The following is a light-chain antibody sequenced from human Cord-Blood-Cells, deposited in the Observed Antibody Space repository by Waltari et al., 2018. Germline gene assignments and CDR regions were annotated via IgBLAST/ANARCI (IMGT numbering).Light chain of an antibody. Sequence: QYALTQPASVSGSPGQSITISCTGTSSAAGGYNYVSWYQQHPGKAPKLMIYDVSNRPSGVSNRFSGSKSGNTASLTISGLQAEDEADYYCSSYTSSSTLVVFGGGTKLTVL. CDR1: SSAAGGYNY. CDR3: SSYTSSSTLVV. CDR2: DVS. V-gene: IGLV2-14*03. J-gene: IGLJ2*01.